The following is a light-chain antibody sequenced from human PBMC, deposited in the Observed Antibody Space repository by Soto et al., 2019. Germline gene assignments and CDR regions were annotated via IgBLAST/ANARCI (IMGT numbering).Light chain of an antibody. Sequence: QSALTQPASVSGSPGQSITISCTGTSSDVGGYNYVSWYQQYPGKAPKLMIYAVSDRPSGVSNRFSGSKSGNTASLTISGLQAEDGADYYCSSYTSSSTLVVFGGGTTLTVL. J-gene: IGLJ3*02. CDR1: SSDVGGYNY. CDR3: SSYTSSSTLVV. CDR2: AVS. V-gene: IGLV2-14*01.